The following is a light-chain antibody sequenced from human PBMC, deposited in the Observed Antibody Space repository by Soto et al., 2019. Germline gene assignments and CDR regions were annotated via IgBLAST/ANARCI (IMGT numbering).Light chain of an antibody. CDR1: SSDVGGYNY. Sequence: QSALTQPASVSGSPGQSITISCTGTSSDVGGYNYVSWYQQHPGKAPKLMIYEVSKRPSGVYNRFSGSKSGNTASLTISGLQAEDEADYYCSSYTSSSFDYVFGTGTKLTVL. V-gene: IGLV2-14*01. CDR3: SSYTSSSFDYV. CDR2: EVS. J-gene: IGLJ1*01.